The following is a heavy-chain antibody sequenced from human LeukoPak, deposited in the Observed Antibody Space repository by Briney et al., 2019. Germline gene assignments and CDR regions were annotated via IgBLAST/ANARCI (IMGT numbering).Heavy chain of an antibody. V-gene: IGHV4-61*02. CDR2: IYTSGST. J-gene: IGHJ5*02. CDR1: GGSISSGSYY. D-gene: IGHD6-13*01. Sequence: PSETLSLTCTVSGGSISSGSYYWSWIRQPAGKGLEWIGRIYTSGSTYYNPSLKSRVTISVDTSKNQFSLKLSSVTAADTAVYYCAREVGSSSWLPYNWFDPWGQGTLVTVSS. CDR3: AREVGSSSWLPYNWFDP.